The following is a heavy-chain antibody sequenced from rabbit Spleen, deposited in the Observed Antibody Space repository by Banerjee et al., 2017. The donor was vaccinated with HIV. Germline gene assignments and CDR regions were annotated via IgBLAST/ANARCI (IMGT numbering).Heavy chain of an antibody. J-gene: IGHJ4*01. CDR3: ARDLPDVIGWNLDL. Sequence: QEQLEESGGGLVKPEGSLTLTCKASGFSFSDRDVMCWVRQAPGKGLQWIGCMNTISGNAVYATWAKGRFPISSTSSTTVALRMTSLTAADTATYFCARDLPDVIGWNLDLWGPGTLVTVS. V-gene: IGHV1S45*01. CDR2: MNTISGNA. CDR1: GFSFSDRDV. D-gene: IGHD1-1*01.